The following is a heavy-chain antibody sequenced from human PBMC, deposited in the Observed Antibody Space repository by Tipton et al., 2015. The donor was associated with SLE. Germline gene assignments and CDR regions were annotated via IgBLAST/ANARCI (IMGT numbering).Heavy chain of an antibody. Sequence: QSGAEVKKPGASVRVSCKASGYSFTRYDINWVRQAPGQGLEYMGWINTYNGNTNFTQRLQGRLTVTTDTSTSTVYMELRSLRSDDTAVYYCARGPDYGGNSAYFQHWGQGTLVTVSP. CDR2: INTYNGNT. CDR3: ARGPDYGGNSAYFQH. D-gene: IGHD4-23*01. V-gene: IGHV1-18*01. CDR1: GYSFTRYD. J-gene: IGHJ1*01.